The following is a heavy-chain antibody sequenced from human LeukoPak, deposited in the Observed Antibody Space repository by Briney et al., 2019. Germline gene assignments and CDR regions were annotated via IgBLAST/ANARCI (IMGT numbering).Heavy chain of an antibody. CDR2: IESPRDI. CDR1: GFTFSSYA. CDR3: AKVRRSVAYDY. V-gene: IGHV3-13*01. J-gene: IGHJ4*02. Sequence: GGSLRLSCAASGFTFSSYAMHWVRQPIGKGLEWVSSIESPRDIYYAGSVKGRFTISREDAENSVYLQMNNLRVEDTAIYYCAKVRRSVAYDYWGRGTLVTVSS.